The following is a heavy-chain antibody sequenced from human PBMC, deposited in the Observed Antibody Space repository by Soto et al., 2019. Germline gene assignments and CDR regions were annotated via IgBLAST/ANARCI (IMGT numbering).Heavy chain of an antibody. CDR1: GYIFTRYG. J-gene: IGHJ5*02. CDR2: ISAHNGKT. V-gene: IGHV1-18*04. D-gene: IGHD1-26*01. CDR3: ARWMSGTYSDWFDP. Sequence: QVQLVQSGAEVKKPGASVKVSCKASGYIFTRYGVTWVRQAPGQGLERMGWISAHNGKTNYAQKLQGRVTMTTDTSTLTGYMELGSLRSDDTAVYYCARWMSGTYSDWFDPWGQGTLVTVSS.